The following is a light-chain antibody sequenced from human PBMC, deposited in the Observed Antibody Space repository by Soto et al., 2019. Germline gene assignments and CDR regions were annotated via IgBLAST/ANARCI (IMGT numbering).Light chain of an antibody. Sequence: EIVITQSPDTLSVSPGVRQTLSCRTNQSVSSNLAWYQQKPGQAPRLLIYGASTRATGIPARFSGSGSGTEFTLTISSLQSEDFAVYYCQQYNNWPETFGQGTKVDIK. CDR2: GAS. J-gene: IGKJ1*01. V-gene: IGKV3-15*01. CDR3: QQYNNWPET. CDR1: QSVSSN.